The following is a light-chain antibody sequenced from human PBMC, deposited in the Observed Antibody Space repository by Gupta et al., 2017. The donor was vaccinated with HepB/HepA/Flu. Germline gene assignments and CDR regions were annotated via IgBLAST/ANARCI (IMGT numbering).Light chain of an antibody. V-gene: IGLV3-9*01. CDR1: EIESKN. CDR2: RDT. Sequence: SYELTQPVSVSMVPGQTASITCGAKEIESKNVHWYQQKPGQAPLLVIYRDTNVPAGIPERFSGSNSGNTATLTISRAQDGEEADYYCQVGDSSAGVVFGGGTKLTVL. J-gene: IGLJ2*01. CDR3: QVGDSSAGVV.